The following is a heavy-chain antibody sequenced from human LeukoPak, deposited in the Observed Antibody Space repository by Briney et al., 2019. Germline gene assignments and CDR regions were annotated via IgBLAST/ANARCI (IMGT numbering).Heavy chain of an antibody. V-gene: IGHV1-2*02. CDR2: INPNSGGT. J-gene: IGHJ6*03. CDR3: VRDPHYGDFRRYYFYRDV. D-gene: IGHD4-17*01. CDR1: GYTFTDYY. Sequence: ASVTVSYTASGYTFTDYYIHWVRQAPGQGREWMGWINPNSGGTIYPQKFQGRVTITRDPAISPAYLELSMLRSDDTGVYCCVRDPHYGDFRRYYFYRDVWGKGTTVTVSS.